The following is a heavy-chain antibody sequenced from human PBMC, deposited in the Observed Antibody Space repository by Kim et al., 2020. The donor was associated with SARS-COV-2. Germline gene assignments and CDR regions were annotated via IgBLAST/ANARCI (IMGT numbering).Heavy chain of an antibody. V-gene: IGHV4-34*01. Sequence: SETLSLTCAVYGGSFSGYYWSWIRQPPGKGLEWIGEINHSGSTNYNPSLKSRVTISVDTSKNQFSLKLSSVTAADTAVYYCARGRLTMVRGVPFDYWGPG. CDR1: GGSFSGYY. D-gene: IGHD3-10*01. CDR2: INHSGST. J-gene: IGHJ4*02. CDR3: ARGRLTMVRGVPFDY.